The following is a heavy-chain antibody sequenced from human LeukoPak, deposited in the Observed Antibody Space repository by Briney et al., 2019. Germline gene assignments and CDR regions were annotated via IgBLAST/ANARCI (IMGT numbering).Heavy chain of an antibody. CDR1: GYSFTSYW. J-gene: IGHJ3*02. V-gene: IGHV5-51*01. CDR3: ARHRYYYDSSGYYRRYAFDI. D-gene: IGHD3-22*01. Sequence: GESLKISCKGSGYSFTSYWIGWVRQMPGKGLEWMGIIYPGDSDTRYSPSFQGQVTISADKSISTAYLQWNSLKASDTAMYYCARHRYYYDSSGYYRRYAFDIWGQGTMVTVSS. CDR2: IYPGDSDT.